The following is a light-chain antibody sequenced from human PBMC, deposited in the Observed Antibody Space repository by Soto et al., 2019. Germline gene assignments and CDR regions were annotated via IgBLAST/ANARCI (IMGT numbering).Light chain of an antibody. V-gene: IGKV1-33*01. CDR1: QDISNG. CDR3: QQYDTLPPWT. Sequence: IQMTQSPSSLSASIGDRVTISCRASQDISNGLNWFQQKPGKAPRLLIYGASNLETGVPSRFSGSGSGTDFFLTIRSLQSEDIGTYYCQQYDTLPPWTFGQGTKVAIK. CDR2: GAS. J-gene: IGKJ1*01.